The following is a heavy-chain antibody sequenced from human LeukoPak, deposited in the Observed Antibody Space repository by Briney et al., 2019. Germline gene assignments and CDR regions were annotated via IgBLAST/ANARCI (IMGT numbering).Heavy chain of an antibody. J-gene: IGHJ5*02. CDR1: GGTFSSYA. V-gene: IGHV1-69*04. Sequence: GSSVKVSCKASGGTFSSYAISWVRQAPGQGLEWVGRIIPILGIANYAQKFQGRVTITADKSTSTAYMELSSLRSEDTAVYYCARGFGSSGRANWFDPWGQGTLVTVSS. D-gene: IGHD6-19*01. CDR2: IIPILGIA. CDR3: ARGFGSSGRANWFDP.